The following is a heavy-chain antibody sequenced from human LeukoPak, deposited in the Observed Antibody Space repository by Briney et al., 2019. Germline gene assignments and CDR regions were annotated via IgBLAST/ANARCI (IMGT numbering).Heavy chain of an antibody. CDR2: VSGTGENI. CDR1: GFTFGDYA. J-gene: IGHJ3*01. CDR3: AKEPSGANVVPADAFDF. Sequence: GGSLRLSCAASGFTFGDYAMHWVRQAPGKGLEWVSGVSGTGENIYYGDSVKGRFTISRDNSRNTLYLQMNSLRVDDMAIYFCAKEPSGANVVPADAFDFWGQGTMVTVSA. V-gene: IGHV3-23*01. D-gene: IGHD2-2*01.